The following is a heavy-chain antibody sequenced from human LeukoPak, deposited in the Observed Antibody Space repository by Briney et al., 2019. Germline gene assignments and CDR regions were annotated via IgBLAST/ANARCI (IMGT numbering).Heavy chain of an antibody. J-gene: IGHJ4*02. CDR3: ARDGKSYGGNSIDY. D-gene: IGHD4-23*01. CDR1: GFISSDYF. V-gene: IGHV3-11*04. CDR2: ISSSGSTI. Sequence: GGSLRLSCAASGFISSDYFMSWIRQAPGKGPEWISYISSSGSTIYYADSVKGRFTLSRDNAKNSLYLQMNSLRAEDTAVYYCARDGKSYGGNSIDYWGQGTLVTVSS.